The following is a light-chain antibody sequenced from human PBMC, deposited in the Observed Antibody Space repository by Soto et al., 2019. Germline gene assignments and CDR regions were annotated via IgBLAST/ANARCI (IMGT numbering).Light chain of an antibody. Sequence: EIVMTQSPATLSVSPEEGATLSCRASQSVSSNLAWYQQKPGQAPRLLIYGASTRATGIPARFSGSGSGTEFTLTISSLHSEDFAVYYCQQYDNWPCTFGQGTKLEI. CDR3: QQYDNWPCT. J-gene: IGKJ2*02. V-gene: IGKV3-15*01. CDR2: GAS. CDR1: QSVSSN.